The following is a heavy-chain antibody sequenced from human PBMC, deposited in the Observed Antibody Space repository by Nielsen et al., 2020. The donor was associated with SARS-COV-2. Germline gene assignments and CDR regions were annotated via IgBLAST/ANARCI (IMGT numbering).Heavy chain of an antibody. Sequence: ASVKVSCKASGYTFTNYGITWVRQAPGQGLEILGWISASSGNTNYAPKLLGRVTMTTDTSTSTAYIELRSLTYADTAVYYCARDLWWELPDFWGQGTLVTASS. V-gene: IGHV1-18*01. J-gene: IGHJ4*02. CDR3: ARDLWWELPDF. CDR2: ISASSGNT. D-gene: IGHD1-26*01. CDR1: GYTFTNYG.